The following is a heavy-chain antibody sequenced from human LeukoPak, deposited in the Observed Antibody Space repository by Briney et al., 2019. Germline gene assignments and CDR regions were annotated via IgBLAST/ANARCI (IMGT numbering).Heavy chain of an antibody. V-gene: IGHV1-2*02. CDR3: ATRPYSGTSFDY. CDR1: EYTFTGYY. D-gene: IGHD1-26*01. CDR2: INPNSGGT. J-gene: IGHJ4*02. Sequence: ASVKVSCKASEYTFTGYYIHWVRQAPGQGLEWMGWINPNSGGTNYAQKFQGRVTMTRDTSISTAYMELSRLRSDDTAVYYCATRPYSGTSFDYWGQGTLVIVSS.